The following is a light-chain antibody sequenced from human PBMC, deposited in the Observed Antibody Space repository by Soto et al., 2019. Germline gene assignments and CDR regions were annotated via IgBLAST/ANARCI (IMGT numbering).Light chain of an antibody. CDR3: QQTYTTPFT. CDR1: QTINTD. V-gene: IGKV1-39*01. CDR2: AAS. J-gene: IGKJ5*01. Sequence: QVTRAPSSLSASVGVSVAVTCRASQTINTDLNSDQQKPGNAPALLTFAASTLPSGVPSRFSGSGSGTDFALTISSLQPEDFATYFCQQTYTTPFTFGQVRLLEV.